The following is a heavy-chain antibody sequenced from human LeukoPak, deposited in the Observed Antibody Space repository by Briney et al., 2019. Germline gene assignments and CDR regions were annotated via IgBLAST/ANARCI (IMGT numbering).Heavy chain of an antibody. D-gene: IGHD4/OR15-4a*01. V-gene: IGHV4-34*01. CDR3: AAIVTMPFDY. CDR1: GGSFSGYY. J-gene: IGHJ4*02. Sequence: PSETLSLTCAVYGGSFSGYYWSWIRQPPGKGLEWIGEINHSGSTNYNPSLKSRVTISVDKSKNQFSLRLNSVTAADTAVYYCAAIVTMPFDYWGQGTLVTVSS. CDR2: INHSGST.